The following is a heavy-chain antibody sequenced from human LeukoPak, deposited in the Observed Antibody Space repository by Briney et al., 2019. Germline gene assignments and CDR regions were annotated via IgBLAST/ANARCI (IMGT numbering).Heavy chain of an antibody. Sequence: SETLSLTCTVSGGSISSYYWSWIRQPPGKGLEWIGYVYYSGSTKYNPSLKSRVTISVDTSKNQFSLNLSSVTAGDTAVYYCARDYSGWYYFDYWGQGTQVTVSS. CDR1: GGSISSYY. V-gene: IGHV4-59*01. CDR3: ARDYSGWYYFDY. D-gene: IGHD6-19*01. J-gene: IGHJ4*02. CDR2: VYYSGST.